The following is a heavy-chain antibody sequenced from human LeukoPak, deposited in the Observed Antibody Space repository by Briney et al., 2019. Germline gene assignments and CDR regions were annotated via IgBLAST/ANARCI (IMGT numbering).Heavy chain of an antibody. V-gene: IGHV3-13*01. D-gene: IGHD3-22*01. CDR1: GFTFSSYD. CDR3: ARDFVNSGYYFDY. Sequence: GGSLRLSCAATGFTFSSYDMHWVGPATGKGLEWVSAIGSAGDAYYPGSVEGRFTISRDSAKNSLYLQMNSLRAEDTAVYYCARDFVNSGYYFDYWGQGTLVTVSS. CDR2: IGSAGDA. J-gene: IGHJ4*02.